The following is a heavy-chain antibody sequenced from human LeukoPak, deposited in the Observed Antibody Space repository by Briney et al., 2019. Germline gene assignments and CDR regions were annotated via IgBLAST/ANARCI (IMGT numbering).Heavy chain of an antibody. J-gene: IGHJ6*03. CDR3: ARAYCSSTSCYGGDYYYCMDV. CDR2: IYYSGST. D-gene: IGHD2-2*01. CDR1: GGSISSGDYY. V-gene: IGHV4-30-4*08. Sequence: SQTLSLTRTVSGGSISSGDYYWSWIRQPPGKGLEWIGYIYYSGSTYYNPSLKSRVTISVDTSKNQFSLKLSSVTAADTAVYYCARAYCSSTSCYGGDYYYCMDVWGKGTTVTVSS.